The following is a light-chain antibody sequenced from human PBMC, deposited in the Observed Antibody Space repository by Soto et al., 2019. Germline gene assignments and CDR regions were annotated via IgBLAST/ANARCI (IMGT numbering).Light chain of an antibody. CDR3: SSYTSSSTFF. CDR2: DVS. CDR1: SSEVGGYNY. V-gene: IGLV2-14*01. J-gene: IGLJ1*01. Sequence: QSVLTQPASVSGSTGQSITISCTGTSSEVGGYNYVSWYQQHPGKAPKLMIYDVSKRPSGVSNRFSGSKSGNTASLTISGLQAEDEADYYCSSYTSSSTFFFGTGTKVTVL.